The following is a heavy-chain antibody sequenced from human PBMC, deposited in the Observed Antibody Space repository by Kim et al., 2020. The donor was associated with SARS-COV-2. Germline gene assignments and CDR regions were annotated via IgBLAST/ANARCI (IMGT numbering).Heavy chain of an antibody. Sequence: TKYNPSLKSRLTISIDTSKNQFSLKLTSVTASDTAVYYCATGIAAAADYWGQGTLVTVSS. CDR3: ATGIAAAADY. V-gene: IGHV4-59*01. D-gene: IGHD6-13*01. J-gene: IGHJ4*02. CDR2: T.